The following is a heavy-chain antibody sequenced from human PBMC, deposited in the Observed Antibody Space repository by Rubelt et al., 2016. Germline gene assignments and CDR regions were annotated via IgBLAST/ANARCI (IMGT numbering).Heavy chain of an antibody. Sequence: QVQLVQSGAEVKKPGSSVKVSCKASGGTFSSYAISWVRQAPGQGLEWMGGIIPIFGTANSSRKFQGRVRSTADEATSTAYMELSSLRSEDTAEYYCARLIAARPGPPFDYWGQGTLVTVSS. CDR2: IIPIFGTA. CDR1: GGTFSSYA. D-gene: IGHD6-6*01. J-gene: IGHJ4*02. CDR3: ARLIAARPGPPFDY. V-gene: IGHV1-69*01.